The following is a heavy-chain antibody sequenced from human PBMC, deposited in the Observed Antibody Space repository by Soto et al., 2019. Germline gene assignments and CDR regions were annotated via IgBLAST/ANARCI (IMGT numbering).Heavy chain of an antibody. D-gene: IGHD3-22*01. Sequence: QVQLVESGGGSVKTSGSLRIACAASGFTFSDYYMSWVRQAPGKGLEWVSYISSSGNTIYYADSVKGRFTISRDNAKNSVYLLMNSLRAEATALYFCAKMSSENYYDPVFSWGQGTLVTVSS. V-gene: IGHV3-11*01. CDR3: AKMSSENYYDPVFS. CDR1: GFTFSDYY. CDR2: ISSSGNTI. J-gene: IGHJ4*02.